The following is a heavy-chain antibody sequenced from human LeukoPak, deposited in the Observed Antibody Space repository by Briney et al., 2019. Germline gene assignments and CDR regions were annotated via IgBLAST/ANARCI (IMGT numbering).Heavy chain of an antibody. CDR3: AISENYGAFDI. J-gene: IGHJ3*02. CDR2: ISAYNGNT. Sequence: ASVTVSCKASGDTFTSYGISWVRQAPGQGVEGMGWISAYNGNTNYAQKLQGRVTMTTDTSTSTAYMELRSLRSDDTAVYYCAISENYGAFDIWGQGTMVTVSS. V-gene: IGHV1-18*01. CDR1: GDTFTSYG. D-gene: IGHD3-16*01.